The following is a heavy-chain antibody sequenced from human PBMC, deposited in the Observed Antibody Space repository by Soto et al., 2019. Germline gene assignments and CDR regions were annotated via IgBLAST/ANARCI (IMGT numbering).Heavy chain of an antibody. CDR2: IVVGSGNT. CDR1: GFTFTSSA. CDR3: AASYYDFWSCYYTEFDY. Sequence: QMQLVQSGPEVKKPGTSVKVSCKASGFTFTSSAVQWVRQARGQRLEWIGWIVVGSGNTNYAQKFQERVTITRDMSTSTAYMELSSLRSEDTAVYYCAASYYDFWSCYYTEFDYWGQGTLVTVSS. V-gene: IGHV1-58*01. D-gene: IGHD3-3*01. J-gene: IGHJ4*02.